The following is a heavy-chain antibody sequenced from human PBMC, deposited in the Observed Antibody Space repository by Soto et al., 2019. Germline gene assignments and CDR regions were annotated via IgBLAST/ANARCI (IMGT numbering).Heavy chain of an antibody. J-gene: IGHJ3*02. V-gene: IGHV4-31*03. CDR3: ARERLDTASHPRAFDI. CDR1: GGSISSGGYY. CDR2: IYYSGST. D-gene: IGHD5-18*01. Sequence: SETLSLTCTVSGGSISSGGYYWSWIRQHPGKGLEWIGYIYYSGSTYYNPSLKSRVTISVDTSKNQTSLKLSSVTAAAPAVYFCARERLDTASHPRAFDIWGQGTMVTVSS.